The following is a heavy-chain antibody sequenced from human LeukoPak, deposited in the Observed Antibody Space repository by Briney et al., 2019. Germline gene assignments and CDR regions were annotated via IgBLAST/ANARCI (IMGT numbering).Heavy chain of an antibody. CDR2: INTDGSVT. CDR3: ARESAVVRVPFDN. CDR1: GFAFNKYW. V-gene: IGHV3-74*01. J-gene: IGHJ4*02. Sequence: AGGSLRLSCAVSGFAFNKYWMHWVRQAPGKGLVWVARINTDGSVTNYADFVKGRITISRDNAKNTLYLQLNSLRAEDTAVYFCARESAVVRVPFDNWGQGSLVTVSS. D-gene: IGHD2/OR15-2a*01.